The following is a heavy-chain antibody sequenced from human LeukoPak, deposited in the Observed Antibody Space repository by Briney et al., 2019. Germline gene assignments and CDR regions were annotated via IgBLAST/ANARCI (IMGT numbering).Heavy chain of an antibody. J-gene: IGHJ6*02. CDR2: IWHDGSNQ. V-gene: IGHV3-33*01. CDR1: GFTFSFYG. Sequence: GGSLRLSCAASGFTFSFYGIHWVRQAPGKGLEWVAVIWHDGSNQKHADSVKGRFTISRDNSKNTVYLQMNSLRAEDAAVYYCAREFPRTYYGLDVWGQGTTVTVSS. CDR3: AREFPRTYYGLDV.